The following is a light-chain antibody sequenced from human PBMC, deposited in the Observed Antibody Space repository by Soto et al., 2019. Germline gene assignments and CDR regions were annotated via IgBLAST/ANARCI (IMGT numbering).Light chain of an antibody. J-gene: IGKJ5*01. Sequence: EIVLTQSPATLSLSPGERATLSCRASQSVSSYLAWYQQKPGQAPRLLIYDASNRATGIPARFSGSGSGTDFTLIISSPEPEDFAVYYCQQRSNWPPITFGQGTRLEIK. V-gene: IGKV3-11*01. CDR3: QQRSNWPPIT. CDR2: DAS. CDR1: QSVSSY.